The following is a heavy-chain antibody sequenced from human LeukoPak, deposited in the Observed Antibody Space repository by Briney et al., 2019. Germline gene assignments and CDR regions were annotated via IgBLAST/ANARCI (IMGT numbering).Heavy chain of an antibody. D-gene: IGHD6-19*01. J-gene: IGHJ3*02. CDR1: GFTFSSYG. CDR2: ISYDESNE. CDR3: VKVPRSGCCAFDI. Sequence: GGSLRLPCAASGFTFSSYGMHWVRQAPGKGLEWVAAISYDESNEYYVDSVKGRFTVSRDNSKNTLYLQMNSLRVEDTAVYYCVKVPRSGCCAFDIWGQGTMVTVSS. V-gene: IGHV3-30*18.